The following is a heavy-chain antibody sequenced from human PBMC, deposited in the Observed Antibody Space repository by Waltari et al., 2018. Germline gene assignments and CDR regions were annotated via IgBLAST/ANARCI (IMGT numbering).Heavy chain of an antibody. D-gene: IGHD6-19*01. Sequence: EVHLVESGGGLVKPGGSLRLSCAGSGFPVTNAWMTWVRQDPGKGLEWVGLIKSKTDGGTIDYAAPVKGRFTISRDDSKNTLYLQMNSLKTEDTALYYCTTERDGSHEHWGQGTLVTVSS. CDR3: TTERDGSHEH. V-gene: IGHV3-15*01. CDR1: GFPVTNAW. J-gene: IGHJ4*02. CDR2: IKSKTDGGTI.